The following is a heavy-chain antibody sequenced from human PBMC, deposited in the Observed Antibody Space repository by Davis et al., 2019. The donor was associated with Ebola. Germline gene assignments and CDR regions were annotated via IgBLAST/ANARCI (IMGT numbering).Heavy chain of an antibody. CDR2: INAGNGNT. CDR3: ARDAPGYDILTGYHWDYYYYGMDV. D-gene: IGHD3-9*01. Sequence: ASVKVSCKASGYTFTSYAMHWVRQAPGQRLEWMGWINAGNGNTKYSQKFQGRVTITRDTSASTAYMELSSLRSEDTAVYYCARDAPGYDILTGYHWDYYYYGMDVWGQGTTVTVSS. CDR1: GYTFTSYA. V-gene: IGHV1-3*01. J-gene: IGHJ6*02.